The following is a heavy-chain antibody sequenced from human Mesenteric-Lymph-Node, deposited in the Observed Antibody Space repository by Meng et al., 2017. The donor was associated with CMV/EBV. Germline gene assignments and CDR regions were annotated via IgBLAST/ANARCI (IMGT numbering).Heavy chain of an antibody. CDR1: GYTFTRYY. Sequence: SGYTFTRYYMHLVRQAPGQGLEWMGIINPSGGSTTYAQKLQGRITMTRDTSTSTVYMELSSLRSEDTAVYYCARNVDRQYGGNTPDYWGQGTLVTVSS. J-gene: IGHJ4*02. D-gene: IGHD4-23*01. CDR3: ARNVDRQYGGNTPDY. CDR2: INPSGGST. V-gene: IGHV1-46*01.